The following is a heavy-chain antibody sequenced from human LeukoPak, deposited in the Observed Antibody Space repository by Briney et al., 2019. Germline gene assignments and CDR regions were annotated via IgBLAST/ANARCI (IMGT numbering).Heavy chain of an antibody. CDR1: GFTVSSNY. V-gene: IGHV3-53*01. J-gene: IGHJ4*02. CDR2: IYSGGSS. Sequence: PGGSLRLSCAASGFTVSSNYMSWVRQAPGKGLEWVSVIYSGGSSYYADSVKGRFTLSRDNSKNTLYLQMNSLGAEDSAVYYCAKDGESGSYPDYWGQGTLVTVSS. CDR3: AKDGESGSYPDY. D-gene: IGHD1-26*01.